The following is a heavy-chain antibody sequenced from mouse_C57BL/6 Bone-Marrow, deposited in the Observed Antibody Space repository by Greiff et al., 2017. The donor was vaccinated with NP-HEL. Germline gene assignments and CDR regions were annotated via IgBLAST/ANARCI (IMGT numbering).Heavy chain of an antibody. V-gene: IGHV7-3*01. CDR2: IRNKANGYTT. J-gene: IGHJ2*01. D-gene: IGHD1-1*01. CDR3: ARATTVVAWYFDY. Sequence: EVQRVESGGGLVQPGGSLSLSCAASGFTFTDYYMSWVRQPPGKALEWLGFIRNKANGYTTEYSAPVKGRFTISRDNSQSILYLQMNALRAEDSASYYCARATTVVAWYFDYWGQGTTLTVSS. CDR1: GFTFTDYY.